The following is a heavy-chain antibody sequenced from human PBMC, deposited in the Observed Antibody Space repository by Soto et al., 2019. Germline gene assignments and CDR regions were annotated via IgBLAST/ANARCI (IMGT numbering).Heavy chain of an antibody. D-gene: IGHD3-10*01. Sequence: QVQLVQSGAEVKKPGASVKVSCKASGYTFTSYAMHWVRQAPGQRLEWMGWINAGNGNTKYSQKLQGRVTMTTDTSTSTAYMELRSLRSDDTAVYYCARGPKSPMVRGPLGYWGQGTLVTVSS. CDR3: ARGPKSPMVRGPLGY. CDR1: GYTFTSYA. V-gene: IGHV1-3*01. J-gene: IGHJ4*02. CDR2: INAGNGNT.